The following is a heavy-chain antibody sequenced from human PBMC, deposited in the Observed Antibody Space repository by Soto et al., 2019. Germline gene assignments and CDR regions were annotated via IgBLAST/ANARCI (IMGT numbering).Heavy chain of an antibody. CDR3: ARVMGFCSSTNCYRGYYYMDV. J-gene: IGHJ6*03. CDR1: GGSFSGYY. D-gene: IGHD2-2*01. Sequence: PSETLSLTCAVYGGSFSGYYWNWIRQPPGKGLEWIGEINHSGSANYNPSLKSRVAISVDTSKNQFSLKLSSVAAADTAVYYCARVMGFCSSTNCYRGYYYMDVWGKGTTVTVSS. CDR2: INHSGSA. V-gene: IGHV4-34*01.